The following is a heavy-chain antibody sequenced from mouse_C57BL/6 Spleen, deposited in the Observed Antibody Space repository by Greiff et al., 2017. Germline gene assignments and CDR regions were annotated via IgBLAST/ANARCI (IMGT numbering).Heavy chain of an antibody. V-gene: IGHV10-1*01. Sequence: EVQVVESGGGLVQPKGSLKLSCAASGFSFNTYAMNWVRQAPGKGLEWVARIRSKSNNYATYYADSVKDRFTISRDDSESMLYLQMNNLKTEDTAMYYCHYYGNGFAYWGQGTLVTVSA. CDR1: GFSFNTYA. J-gene: IGHJ3*01. D-gene: IGHD2-1*01. CDR3: HYYGNGFAY. CDR2: IRSKSNNYAT.